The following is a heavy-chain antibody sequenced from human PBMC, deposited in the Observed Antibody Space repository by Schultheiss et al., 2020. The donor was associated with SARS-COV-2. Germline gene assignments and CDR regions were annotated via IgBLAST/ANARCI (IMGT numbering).Heavy chain of an antibody. CDR3: ARGGPRAFDI. Sequence: SETLSLTCAVYGGSFSGYYWSWIRQPPGKGLEWIGEINHSGSTNYNPSLKSRVTISVDTSKNQFSLKLSSVTAADTAVYYCARGGPRAFDIWGQGTMVTVSS. J-gene: IGHJ3*02. CDR1: GGSFSGYY. CDR2: INHSGST. V-gene: IGHV4-34*01.